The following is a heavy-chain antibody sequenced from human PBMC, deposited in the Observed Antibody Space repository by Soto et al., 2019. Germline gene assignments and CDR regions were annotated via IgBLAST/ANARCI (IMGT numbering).Heavy chain of an antibody. Sequence: QVQLQESGPGLVKPSETLSLTCTVSGGSISSYYWSWIRQPPGKGLEWIGYIYYSGSTTYNPSLKSRVTIPVDTSKNQFSLKLSCVTAADTAVYYCARSLAVAGTDFDYWGQGTLVTVSS. V-gene: IGHV4-59*01. CDR2: IYYSGST. CDR3: ARSLAVAGTDFDY. D-gene: IGHD6-19*01. CDR1: GGSISSYY. J-gene: IGHJ4*02.